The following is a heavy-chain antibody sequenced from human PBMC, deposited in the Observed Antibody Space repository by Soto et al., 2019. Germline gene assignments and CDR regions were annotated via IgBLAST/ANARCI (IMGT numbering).Heavy chain of an antibody. CDR2: IYHSGST. Sequence: PSETLSLTCAVSGGSISSGGYSWSWIRQPPGKGLEWTGYIYHSGSTYYNPSLKSRVTISVDRSKNQFSLKLSSVTAADTAVYYCARDIGSQGYFDYWGQGTLVTVSS. CDR1: GGSISSGGYS. D-gene: IGHD2-15*01. CDR3: ARDIGSQGYFDY. V-gene: IGHV4-30-2*01. J-gene: IGHJ4*02.